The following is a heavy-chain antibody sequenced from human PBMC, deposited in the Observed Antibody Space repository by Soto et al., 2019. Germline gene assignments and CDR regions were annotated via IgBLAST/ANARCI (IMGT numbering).Heavy chain of an antibody. CDR1: GGNFSSYA. Sequence: QVQLVQSGAEVKKPGSSVKVSCKDSGGNFSSYAISWVRQAPGQGLEWMGGIIPIFGTANYAQKFQGRVTITADEATSTAYMELSSLRSEDTAVYYCARDHTPITIFGVVMPSSFDYWGQGTLVTVSS. V-gene: IGHV1-69*01. J-gene: IGHJ4*02. D-gene: IGHD3-3*01. CDR3: ARDHTPITIFGVVMPSSFDY. CDR2: IIPIFGTA.